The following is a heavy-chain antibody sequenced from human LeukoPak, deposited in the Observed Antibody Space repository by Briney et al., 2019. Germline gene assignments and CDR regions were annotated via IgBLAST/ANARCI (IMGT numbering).Heavy chain of an antibody. CDR1: GYTFTTYD. D-gene: IGHD3-10*01. V-gene: IGHV1-8*03. Sequence: ASVKVSCKASGYTFTTYDINWVRQATGQGLEWMGWMNPNSGNTGYAQKFQGRVTITRSTSISTAYMGLSSLRSEDTAVYYCARRSGSGRNPFHIWGQGTMVAVSS. J-gene: IGHJ3*02. CDR2: MNPNSGNT. CDR3: ARRSGSGRNPFHI.